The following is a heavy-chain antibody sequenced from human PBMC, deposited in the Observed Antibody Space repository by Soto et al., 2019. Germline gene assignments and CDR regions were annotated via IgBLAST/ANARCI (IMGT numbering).Heavy chain of an antibody. J-gene: IGHJ4*02. CDR3: ARGGYNYVDY. CDR2: IIPILGIA. V-gene: IGHV1-69*02. D-gene: IGHD6-25*01. CDR1: GGTFSSYT. Sequence: QVQPVQSGAEVKKPGSSVKVSCKASGGTFSSYTISWVRQAPGQGLEWMGRIIPILGIANYAQKFQGRVTITAYKSTSSGYMELSSLRSEDTAVYYCARGGYNYVDYWGQGTLVTVSS.